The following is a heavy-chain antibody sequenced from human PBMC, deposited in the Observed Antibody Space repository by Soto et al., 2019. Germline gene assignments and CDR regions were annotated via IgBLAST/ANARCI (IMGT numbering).Heavy chain of an antibody. V-gene: IGHV4-59*08. J-gene: IGHJ4*02. CDR3: ATLRGLGVVSPYFDY. CDR2: IYYSGST. Sequence: PSETLSLTCTVSGGSISSYYWSWIRQPPGKGLEWIGYIYYSGSTNYNPSLKSRVTISVDTSKNQFSLKLRSVTAADTAVYFCATLRGLGVVSPYFDYWGQGLMVTVSS. D-gene: IGHD3-10*01. CDR1: GGSISSYY.